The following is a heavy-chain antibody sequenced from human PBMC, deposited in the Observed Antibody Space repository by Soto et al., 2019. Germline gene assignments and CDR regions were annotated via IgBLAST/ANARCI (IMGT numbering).Heavy chain of an antibody. CDR1: GFTFSSYA. Sequence: GGSLRLSCAASGFTFSSYAMSWVRQAPGKGLEWVSAISGSGGSTYYADSVKGRFTISRDNSKNTLYLQMNSLRAEDTAVYYCAKDMVVPAANFDSFDYWGQGTLVTVSS. V-gene: IGHV3-23*01. D-gene: IGHD2-2*01. CDR3: AKDMVVPAANFDSFDY. J-gene: IGHJ4*02. CDR2: ISGSGGST.